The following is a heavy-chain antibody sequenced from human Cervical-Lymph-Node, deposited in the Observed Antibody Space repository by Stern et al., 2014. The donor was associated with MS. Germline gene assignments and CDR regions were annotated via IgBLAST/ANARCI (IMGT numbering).Heavy chain of an antibody. CDR2: IYHSGTT. CDR1: GGSISNTNW. V-gene: IGHV4-4*02. CDR3: ARVNSGYNWFDY. D-gene: IGHD5-12*01. J-gene: IGHJ5*01. Sequence: QLQLQESGPGLVKPSGTLSLTCAVSGGSISNTNWWGWVRQTPGMGLEWIGEIYHSGTTNFSPSLKSRGTMSVDKSKNQFSLELKSVTAADTAIYYCARVNSGYNWFDYWGQGTLVTVSS.